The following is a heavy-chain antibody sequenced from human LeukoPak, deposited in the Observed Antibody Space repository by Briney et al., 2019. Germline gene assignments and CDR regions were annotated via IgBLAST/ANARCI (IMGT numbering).Heavy chain of an antibody. D-gene: IGHD3-22*01. V-gene: IGHV3-48*01. CDR2: ISSSSSTI. J-gene: IGHJ4*02. Sequence: GGSLRLSCAASGFTFSSYSMNWVRQAPGKGLEWVSYISSSSSTIYYADSVKGRFTISRDNAKNSLYLQMNSLRVEDTAVYYCATLPYYYDSSGSYYFDYWGQGTLVTVSS. CDR3: ATLPYYYDSSGSYYFDY. CDR1: GFTFSSYS.